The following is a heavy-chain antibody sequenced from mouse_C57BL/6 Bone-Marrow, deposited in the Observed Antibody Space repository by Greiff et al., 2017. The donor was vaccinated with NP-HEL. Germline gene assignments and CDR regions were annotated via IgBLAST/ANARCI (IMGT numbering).Heavy chain of an antibody. J-gene: IGHJ1*03. Sequence: QVQLQQPGAELVKPGASVKLSCKASGYTFTSYWMQWVKQRPGQGLEWIGEIDPSDSYTNYNQKFKGKATLTVDTSSSTAYMQLSSLTSEDSAVYYSARDYGSSYGWYFGVWGTGTTVTVSS. V-gene: IGHV1-50*01. CDR2: IDPSDSYT. CDR1: GYTFTSYW. CDR3: ARDYGSSYGWYFGV. D-gene: IGHD1-1*01.